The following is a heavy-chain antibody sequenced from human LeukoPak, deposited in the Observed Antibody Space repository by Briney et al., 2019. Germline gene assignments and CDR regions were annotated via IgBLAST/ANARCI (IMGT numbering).Heavy chain of an antibody. CDR3: ARGIGGHNWFDP. D-gene: IGHD2-15*01. Sequence: ASVKVSCKASGGTFSSYAISWVRQSPGQGLEWMGGIIPIFGTANYAQKFQGRVTITADESTSTAYMELSSLRSEDTAVYYCARGIGGHNWFDPWGQGTLVTVSS. CDR2: IIPIFGTA. V-gene: IGHV1-69*13. J-gene: IGHJ5*02. CDR1: GGTFSSYA.